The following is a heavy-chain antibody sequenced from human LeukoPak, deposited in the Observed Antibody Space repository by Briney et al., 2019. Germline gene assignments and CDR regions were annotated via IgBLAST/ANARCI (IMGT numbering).Heavy chain of an antibody. CDR3: ARDHGDYVLGY. CDR1: GDSISSNKYY. CDR2: IYYTGST. D-gene: IGHD4-17*01. V-gene: IGHV4-39*07. Sequence: SETLSLTCTVSGDSISSNKYYWGWIRQPPGKGLEWIGTIYYTGSTYYNPSLKSRVTISVDTSKNQFSLKLSSVTAADTALYYCARDHGDYVLGYWGQGTLVTVSS. J-gene: IGHJ4*02.